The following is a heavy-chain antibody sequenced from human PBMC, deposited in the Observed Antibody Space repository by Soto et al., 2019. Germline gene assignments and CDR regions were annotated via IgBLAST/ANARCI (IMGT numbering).Heavy chain of an antibody. J-gene: IGHJ4*02. Sequence: PSETLSLTCAVYGGSFSGYYWSWIRQPPGKGLEWIGEINHSGSTNYNPSLKSRVTISVDTSKNQFSLKLSSVTAADTAVYYCARGWYYDSSGYYYYWGQGTLVTVSS. CDR3: ARGWYYDSSGYYYY. CDR1: GGSFSGYY. CDR2: INHSGST. V-gene: IGHV4-34*01. D-gene: IGHD3-22*01.